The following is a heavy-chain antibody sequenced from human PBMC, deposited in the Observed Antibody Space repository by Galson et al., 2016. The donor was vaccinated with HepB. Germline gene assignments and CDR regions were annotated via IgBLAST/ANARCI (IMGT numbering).Heavy chain of an antibody. Sequence: CAASGFTFHDFAVYWVRQAPGKGLEWVSGISWVGGSMGYADPVKGRFTISKDNAKNSLYLRMTGLRAEDTAVYYWAKGGGWNMDAWGQGTTVTVSS. CDR3: AKGGGWNMDA. D-gene: IGHD1-1*01. J-gene: IGHJ6*02. CDR1: GFTFHDFA. CDR2: ISWVGGSM. V-gene: IGHV3-9*01.